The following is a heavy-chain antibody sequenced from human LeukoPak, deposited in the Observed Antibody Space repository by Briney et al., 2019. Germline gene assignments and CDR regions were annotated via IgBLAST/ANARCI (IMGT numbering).Heavy chain of an antibody. D-gene: IGHD3-3*01. V-gene: IGHV4-34*01. CDR3: ARGPGITIFGVVIGPSWFDP. Sequence: SETLSLTCAVYGGSFSGYYWSWIRQPPGKGLEWIGEINHSGSTNYNPSLKSRGTISVDTSKNQFSLKLSSVTAADTAVYYCARGPGITIFGVVIGPSWFDPWGQGTLVTVSS. CDR1: GGSFSGYY. CDR2: INHSGST. J-gene: IGHJ5*02.